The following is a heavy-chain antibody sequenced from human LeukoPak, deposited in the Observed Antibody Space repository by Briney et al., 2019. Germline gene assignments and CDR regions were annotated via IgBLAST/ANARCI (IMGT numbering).Heavy chain of an antibody. D-gene: IGHD3-22*01. V-gene: IGHV3-9*01. CDR3: AKDIAYDSSAFDY. Sequence: GGSLRLSCAASGFTFDDYAMHWVRQAPGKGLEWVSGISWNSGSIGYADSVKGRFTISRDSAKNSLYLQMNSLRAEDTALYYCAKDIAYDSSAFDYWGQGTLVTVSS. CDR2: ISWNSGSI. CDR1: GFTFDDYA. J-gene: IGHJ4*02.